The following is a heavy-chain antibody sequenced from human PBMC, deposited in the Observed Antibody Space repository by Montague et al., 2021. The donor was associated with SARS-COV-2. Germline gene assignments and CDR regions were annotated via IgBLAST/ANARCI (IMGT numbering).Heavy chain of an antibody. D-gene: IGHD3-22*01. CDR3: ARVAGGYYHDSSAYFDY. V-gene: IGHV4-34*01. CDR1: GGSFSGCY. CDR2: INQSGST. J-gene: IGHJ4*02. Sequence: SETLSLTCAVYGGSFSGCYWSWIRQPPGKGLEWIGEINQSGSTNYNPSPKSRVTLSVDTSKKQFSLKLSSLAAADTAVYYCARVAGGYYHDSSAYFDYWGQGSLVTVSS.